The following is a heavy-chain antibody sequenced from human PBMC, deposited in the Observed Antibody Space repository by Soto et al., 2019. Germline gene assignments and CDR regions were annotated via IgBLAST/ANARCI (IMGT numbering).Heavy chain of an antibody. CDR2: ISGSGSTI. V-gene: IGHV3-48*03. Sequence: GGSLRLSCAASGFTFSSYEMNWVRQAPGKGLEWVSYISGSGSTIYYADSVKGRFTISRGNAKNSLYLQMNSLRAEDTAVYYCARDSIAVAGMGYYYYGMDVWGQGTTVTVSS. CDR1: GFTFSSYE. CDR3: ARDSIAVAGMGYYYYGMDV. J-gene: IGHJ6*02. D-gene: IGHD6-19*01.